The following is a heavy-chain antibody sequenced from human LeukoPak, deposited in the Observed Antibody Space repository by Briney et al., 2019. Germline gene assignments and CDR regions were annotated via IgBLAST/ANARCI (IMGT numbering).Heavy chain of an antibody. CDR3: AAVVRSGSPFDY. Sequence: GGSLRLSCAASVFTFSSYWMHWVRQAPGKGLVWVSRINSDGSSTSYADSVKGRFTISRDNAKNTLYLQMTSLRVEDTAVYYCAAVVRSGSPFDYWGQGTLVTVSS. CDR1: VFTFSSYW. D-gene: IGHD6-25*01. V-gene: IGHV3-74*01. J-gene: IGHJ4*02. CDR2: INSDGSST.